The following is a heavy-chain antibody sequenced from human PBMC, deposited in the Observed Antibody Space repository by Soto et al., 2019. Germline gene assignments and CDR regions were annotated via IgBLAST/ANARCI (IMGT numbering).Heavy chain of an antibody. V-gene: IGHV3-23*01. CDR1: GFTVSSYA. J-gene: IGHJ4*02. CDR2: VSGSGGST. CDR3: AKPPDYNWNDY. Sequence: EVQLLESGGGLVQPGGSLRLSCAPSGFTVSSYAMSWVRQAPGTGLEWVSAVSGSGGSTYYADSVKGRFTISRDNTKDTLYLQMNNLRAEDTAVYYCAKPPDYNWNDYWGQGTLVTVSS. D-gene: IGHD1-20*01.